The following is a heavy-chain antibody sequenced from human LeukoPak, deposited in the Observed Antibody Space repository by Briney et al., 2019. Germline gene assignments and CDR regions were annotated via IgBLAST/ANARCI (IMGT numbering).Heavy chain of an antibody. CDR3: AKDYCRGANCPLPFFDS. J-gene: IGHJ4*02. Sequence: GGSLRLSCAASGNYWMHWVRQAPGKGLVWVSHINSDGSWTSYADSVKGRFTISKDNAKNTVYLQMNNLRAEDTATYYCAKDYCRGANCPLPFFDSWGQGTLVTVSS. D-gene: IGHD2-15*01. CDR1: GNYW. V-gene: IGHV3-74*01. CDR2: INSDGSWT.